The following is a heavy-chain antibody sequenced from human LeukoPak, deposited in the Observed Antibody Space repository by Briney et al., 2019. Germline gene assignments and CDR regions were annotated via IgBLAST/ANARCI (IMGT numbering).Heavy chain of an antibody. J-gene: IGHJ5*02. Sequence: SVKVSXKASGGTFSSYAISWVRQAPGQGLEWMGRIIPIFGTANYAQKFQGRVTITTDESTSTAYMELSSLRSEDTAVYYCARDGQSRGGFDPWGQGTLVTVSS. CDR1: GGTFSSYA. CDR2: IIPIFGTA. D-gene: IGHD3-10*01. CDR3: ARDGQSRGGFDP. V-gene: IGHV1-69*05.